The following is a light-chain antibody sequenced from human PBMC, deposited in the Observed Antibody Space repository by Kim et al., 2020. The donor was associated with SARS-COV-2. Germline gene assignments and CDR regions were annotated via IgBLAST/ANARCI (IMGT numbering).Light chain of an antibody. CDR2: DAS. J-gene: IGKJ4*01. V-gene: IGKV1-5*01. Sequence: DIQITQSPSTLSASVGERVTITCRASQSISSWLAWYQQKPGKAPKLLIYDASSLESGVPSRFSGSGSGTEFTLTISSLQPDDFATYYCQKYNSYSVTFGGGTKVDIK. CDR1: QSISSW. CDR3: QKYNSYSVT.